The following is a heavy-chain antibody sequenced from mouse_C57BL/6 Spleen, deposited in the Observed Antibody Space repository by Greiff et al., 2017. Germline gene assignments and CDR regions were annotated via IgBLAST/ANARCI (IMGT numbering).Heavy chain of an antibody. Sequence: QSGPGLVKPSQSLSLTCSVTGYSITSGYYWNWIRQFPGNKLEWMGYISYDGSNNYNPSLKNRISITRDTSKNQFFLKLNSVTTEDTATYYCARGGYSNYGYWYFDVWGTGTTVTVSS. J-gene: IGHJ1*03. CDR1: GYSITSGYY. CDR3: ARGGYSNYGYWYFDV. V-gene: IGHV3-6*01. D-gene: IGHD2-5*01. CDR2: ISYDGSN.